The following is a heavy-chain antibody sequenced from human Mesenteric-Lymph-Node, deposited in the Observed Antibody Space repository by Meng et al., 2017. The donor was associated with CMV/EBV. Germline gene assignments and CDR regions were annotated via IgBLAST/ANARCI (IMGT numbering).Heavy chain of an antibody. J-gene: IGHJ4*02. CDR2: IYYSGST. Sequence: SETLSLTCTVSGGSISDDDYYWTWIRQPPGKGLEWIGYIYYSGSTSYNPSLKSRVTLSVDTSKNQFSLKLNSVTAADTAVYYCARVRDLFRYFDYWGLGTLVTVSS. CDR1: GGSISDDDYY. CDR3: ARVRDLFRYFDY. V-gene: IGHV4-30-4*08.